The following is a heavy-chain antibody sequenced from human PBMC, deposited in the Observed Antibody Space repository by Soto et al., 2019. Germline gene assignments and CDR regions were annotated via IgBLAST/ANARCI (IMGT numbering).Heavy chain of an antibody. D-gene: IGHD6-19*01. CDR1: GFTFSSYA. J-gene: IGHJ4*02. Sequence: QVQLVESGGGVVQPGRSPRLSCTASGFTFSSYAMHWVRKAPGKGLEWVAVISYDGSNKYYADSVKGRFTISRDNSKNTMYLQMNSLRVEDTAVYYCARPYSSGWYGDLDYWGQGTLVTVSS. V-gene: IGHV3-30-3*01. CDR3: ARPYSSGWYGDLDY. CDR2: ISYDGSNK.